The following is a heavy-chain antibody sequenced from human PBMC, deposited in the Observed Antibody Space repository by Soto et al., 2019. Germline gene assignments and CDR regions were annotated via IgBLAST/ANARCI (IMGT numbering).Heavy chain of an antibody. V-gene: IGHV3-9*01. CDR1: GFTFDGFA. CDR2: ISWNSGSV. D-gene: IGHD1-7*01. Sequence: EVQLVESGGGLVQPGRSLRLSCGASGFTFDGFAMHWVRQAPGKGLEWVSGISWNSGSVAYADSVKGRFTISRDNAKXXLYLQMNSLTPEDTALYYCAKDFSDIWDYRRDFDYWGQGTLVTVSS. J-gene: IGHJ4*02. CDR3: AKDFSDIWDYRRDFDY.